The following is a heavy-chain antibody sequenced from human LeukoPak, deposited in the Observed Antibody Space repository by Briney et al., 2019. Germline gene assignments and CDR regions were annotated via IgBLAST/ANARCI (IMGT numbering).Heavy chain of an antibody. J-gene: IGHJ4*02. CDR1: GFTFDDYG. V-gene: IGHV3-20*04. D-gene: IGHD6-13*01. Sequence: PGGSLRLSCAASGFTFDDYGMSWVRQAPGKGLEWVSGINLNGGSTGYGDSVKGRFTISRDNAKNSLYLQMNSLRAEDTALYYCARDPWGIASSRLFDYWGQGTLVTVSS. CDR3: ARDPWGIASSRLFDY. CDR2: INLNGGST.